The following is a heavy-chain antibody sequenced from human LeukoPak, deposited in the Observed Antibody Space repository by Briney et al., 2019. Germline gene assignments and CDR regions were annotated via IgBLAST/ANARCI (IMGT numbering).Heavy chain of an antibody. CDR2: SNAGNGNT. Sequence: ASVKVSCKASGYTFTSYAMHWVRQAPGQRLEWMGWSNAGNGNTKYSQEFQGRVTITRDTSASTAYMELSNLRAEDTAVYYCARVGEMAGFDYWGQGTLVTVSS. V-gene: IGHV1-3*02. CDR3: ARVGEMAGFDY. CDR1: GYTFTSYA. J-gene: IGHJ4*02. D-gene: IGHD5-24*01.